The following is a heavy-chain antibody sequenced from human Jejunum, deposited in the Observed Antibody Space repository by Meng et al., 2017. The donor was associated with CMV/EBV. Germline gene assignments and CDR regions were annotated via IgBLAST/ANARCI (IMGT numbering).Heavy chain of an antibody. D-gene: IGHD4-11*01. CDR1: TFSSDS. V-gene: IGHV3-21*06. Sequence: TFSSDSMKWVRQAPGKGLEWVASISRTVSLTYYAGSVKGRFTISRDNGKSSVFLQMDSLRVEDTAVYYCARDPDYSTDWYGGGDFWGQGVLVTVSS. J-gene: IGHJ4*02. CDR3: ARDPDYSTDWYGGGDF. CDR2: ISRTVSLT.